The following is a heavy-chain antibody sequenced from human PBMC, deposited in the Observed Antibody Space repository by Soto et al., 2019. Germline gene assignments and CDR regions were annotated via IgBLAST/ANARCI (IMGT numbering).Heavy chain of an antibody. CDR1: GGSISSSSYY. V-gene: IGHV4-39*01. J-gene: IGHJ5*02. CDR3: ARQRFSRWLFDP. CDR2: IYYSGST. D-gene: IGHD2-2*01. Sequence: QLQLQESGPGLVKPSETLSLTCTVSGGSISSSSYYWGWIRQPPGKGLEWIGSIYYSGSTYYNPSLTRRVTISVDTSKNQFALKLSSVTAADPAVYYCARQRFSRWLFDPWGQGTLVTVSS.